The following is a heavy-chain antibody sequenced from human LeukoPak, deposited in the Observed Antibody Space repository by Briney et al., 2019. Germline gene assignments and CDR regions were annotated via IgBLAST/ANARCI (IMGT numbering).Heavy chain of an antibody. D-gene: IGHD2-2*01. CDR2: INPNSGGT. V-gene: IGHV1-2*06. CDR3: ASLSGEVVPAAGAY. Sequence: ASVKVSCKASGYTFTVYYMHWVRHAPGQGLEWMGRINPNSGGTNYAQTFQGRVTMTRDTSISTAYMELSRLRSDDTAVYYCASLSGEVVPAAGAYWGQGTLVTVSS. CDR1: GYTFTVYY. J-gene: IGHJ4*02.